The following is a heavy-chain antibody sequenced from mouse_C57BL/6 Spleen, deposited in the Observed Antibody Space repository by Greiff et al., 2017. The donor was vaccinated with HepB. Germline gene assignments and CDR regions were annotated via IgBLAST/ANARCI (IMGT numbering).Heavy chain of an antibody. CDR1: GYTFTSYG. CDR3: ARLHGSSYVGYFDV. Sequence: QVQLQQSGAELARPGASVKLSCKASGYTFTSYGISWVKQRTGQGLEWIGEIYPRSGNTYYNEKFKGKATLTADKSSSTAYMELRSLTSEDSAVYFCARLHGSSYVGYFDVRGTGTTVTVSS. V-gene: IGHV1-81*01. J-gene: IGHJ1*03. CDR2: IYPRSGNT. D-gene: IGHD1-1*01.